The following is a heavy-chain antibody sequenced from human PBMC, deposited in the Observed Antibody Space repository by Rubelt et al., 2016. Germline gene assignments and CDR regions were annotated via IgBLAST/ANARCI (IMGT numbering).Heavy chain of an antibody. CDR2: IKTDETTT. CDR3: ARGSYTSSRLDY. D-gene: IGHD6-13*01. V-gene: IGHV3-74*02. Sequence: VQLVESGGGVVQPGRSLRLSCAASGFTFSSHGIHWVRQAPGKGLVWVSRIKTDETTTNYADSVTGRLTTSCDNAKNTLYLQVDSLRAADTAEYYCARGSYTSSRLDYGGQGTLVTVSS. CDR1: GFTFSSHG. J-gene: IGHJ4*02.